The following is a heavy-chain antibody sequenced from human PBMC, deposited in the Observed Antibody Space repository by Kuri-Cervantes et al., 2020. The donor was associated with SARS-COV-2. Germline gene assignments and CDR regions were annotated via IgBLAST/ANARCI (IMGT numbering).Heavy chain of an antibody. V-gene: IGHV5-10-1*01. CDR1: GYSFTSYW. CDR3: ARAQNYYDSSGYYFDY. D-gene: IGHD3-22*01. J-gene: IGHJ4*02. Sequence: KVSCKGSGYSFTSYWISWVRQMPGKGLEWMGRIDPSDSYTNYSPSFQGHVTISADKSISTAYLQWSSLKASDTAMYYCARAQNYYDSSGYYFDYWGQGTLVTVSS. CDR2: IDPSDSYT.